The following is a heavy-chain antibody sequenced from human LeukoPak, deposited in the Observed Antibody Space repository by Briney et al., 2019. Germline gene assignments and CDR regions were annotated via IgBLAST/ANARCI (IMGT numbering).Heavy chain of an antibody. J-gene: IGHJ4*02. V-gene: IGHV1-58*01. CDR2: IVVGSGNT. D-gene: IGHD2-15*01. CDR3: AAGVVDKWRDPGGFDY. Sequence: SVEVSCKASGFTFTSSAVQWVRQARGQRLEWIGWIVVGSGNTNYAQKFQERVTITRDMSTSTAYMELSSLRSEDTAVYYCAAGVVDKWRDPGGFDYWGQRTLVTVSS. CDR1: GFTFTSSA.